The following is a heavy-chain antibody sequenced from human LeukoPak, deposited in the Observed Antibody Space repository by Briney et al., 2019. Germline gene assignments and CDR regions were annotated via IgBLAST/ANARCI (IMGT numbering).Heavy chain of an antibody. V-gene: IGHV3-48*01. CDR2: ISSSSSTI. CDR1: GFTFSSYS. J-gene: IGHJ4*02. D-gene: IGHD3-3*01. Sequence: GGSLRLSCAASGFTFSSYSMNWVRRAPGKGLEWVSYISSSSSTIYYADSVKGRFTISRDNAKNSLYLQMNSLRAEDTAVYYCASGSWSGYFADYWGQGILVTVSS. CDR3: ASGSWSGYFADY.